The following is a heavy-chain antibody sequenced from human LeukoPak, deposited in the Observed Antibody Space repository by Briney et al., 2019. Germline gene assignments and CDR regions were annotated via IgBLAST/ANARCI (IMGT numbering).Heavy chain of an antibody. CDR2: ISSNSGTI. D-gene: IGHD6-13*01. Sequence: GGSLRLSCAASGFTFSTFSMNWVRQAPGKGLEWVSYISSNSGTIYYADSVKGRFTISRDNAKNSLSLQMNSLRREDTAVYYCARDPPKYSNWYFKFDIWGQGTLVTVSS. V-gene: IGHV3-48*01. CDR3: ARDPPKYSNWYFKFDI. J-gene: IGHJ4*02. CDR1: GFTFSTFS.